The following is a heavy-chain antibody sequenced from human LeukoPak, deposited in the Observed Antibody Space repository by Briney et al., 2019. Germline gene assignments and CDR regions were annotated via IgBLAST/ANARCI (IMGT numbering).Heavy chain of an antibody. CDR1: GFTFSSYG. J-gene: IGHJ6*02. Sequence: PGGSLRLSCAASGFTFSSYGMHWVRQAPGKGLEWVAVIWYDGSNKYYADSVKGRFTISRDNSKNTLYLQMNSLRAEDTAVYYCARDCPYSSGWLNGMDVWAKGPRSPSP. D-gene: IGHD6-19*01. CDR3: ARDCPYSSGWLNGMDV. CDR2: IWYDGSNK. V-gene: IGHV3-33*01.